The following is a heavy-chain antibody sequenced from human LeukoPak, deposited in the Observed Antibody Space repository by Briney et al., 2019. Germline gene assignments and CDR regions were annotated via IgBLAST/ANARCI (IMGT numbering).Heavy chain of an antibody. V-gene: IGHV1-8*01. J-gene: IGHJ6*03. CDR1: GYTFTSYD. Sequence: ASVKVSCKASGYTFTSYDINWVRQATGQGLEWMGWMNPNSGNTGYAQKFQGRVTMTRNTSISTAYMELSSLRSEGTAVYYCAKIVGFRYDYKTRPPKYYYYYMDVWGKGTTVTVSS. D-gene: IGHD3-16*01. CDR2: MNPNSGNT. CDR3: AKIVGFRYDYKTRPPKYYYYYMDV.